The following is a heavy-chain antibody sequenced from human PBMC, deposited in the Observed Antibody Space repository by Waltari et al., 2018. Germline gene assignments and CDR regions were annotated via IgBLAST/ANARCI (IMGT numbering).Heavy chain of an antibody. Sequence: QLQLVQSGAEVKKPGSSVKVSCKATGGTFSSYAISCVRQAPGQGLEWMGRSIPILGLANYAQKYQSRVTITADTSTSTCYMELSSLRSEDTAVYYCAREPRIAAAAHLDYWGQGTLVTVSS. CDR2: SIPILGLA. CDR1: GGTFSSYA. V-gene: IGHV1-69*04. J-gene: IGHJ4*02. D-gene: IGHD6-13*01. CDR3: AREPRIAAAAHLDY.